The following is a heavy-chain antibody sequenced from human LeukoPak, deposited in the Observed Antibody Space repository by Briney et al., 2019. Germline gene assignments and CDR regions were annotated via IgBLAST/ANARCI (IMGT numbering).Heavy chain of an antibody. J-gene: IGHJ4*02. CDR2: IWYDGSNK. D-gene: IGHD3-22*01. Sequence: PGRSLRLSCAASGFPFSNYGMHWVRQAPGKGLEWVAVIWYDGSNKYYADSVKGRFTISRDNSRNTLYLQMNSLRAEDTAMYYCAKYDNSGRAGGYWGQGTLVSVSS. CDR1: GFPFSNYG. V-gene: IGHV3-33*06. CDR3: AKYDNSGRAGGY.